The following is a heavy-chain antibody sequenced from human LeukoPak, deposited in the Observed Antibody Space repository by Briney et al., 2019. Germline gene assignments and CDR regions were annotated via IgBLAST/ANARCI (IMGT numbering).Heavy chain of an antibody. D-gene: IGHD3-3*01. CDR2: IYTSGST. CDR3: AREGQYYDFWSGYSEAPDF. J-gene: IGHJ4*02. CDR1: GGSISSGSYY. Sequence: SETLSLTCTVSGGSISSGSYYWSWIRQPAGKGLEWIGRIYTSGSTNYNPSLKSRVTISVDTSKNQFSLKLSSVTAADTAVYYCAREGQYYDFWSGYSEAPDFWGQGTLVTVSS. V-gene: IGHV4-61*02.